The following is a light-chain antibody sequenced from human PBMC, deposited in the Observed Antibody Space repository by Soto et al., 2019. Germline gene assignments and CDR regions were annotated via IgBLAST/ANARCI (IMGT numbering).Light chain of an antibody. Sequence: EIVLTQSPGTLSLSPGERATLSCRASQSVSSSYLAWYQQKPGQAPRLLIYGASSRATGIPDRFSGSGSGTDFNLTISRLEPEDCAVYYCQQYGSSPITFGPGTKVDIK. J-gene: IGKJ3*01. CDR1: QSVSSSY. CDR3: QQYGSSPIT. CDR2: GAS. V-gene: IGKV3-20*01.